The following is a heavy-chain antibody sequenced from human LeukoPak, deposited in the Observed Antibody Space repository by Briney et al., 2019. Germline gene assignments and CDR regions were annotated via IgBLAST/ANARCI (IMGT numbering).Heavy chain of an antibody. CDR1: GYSFTNYW. D-gene: IGHD7-27*01. V-gene: IGHV5-51*01. Sequence: GESLTISCKGSGYSFTNYWISWVRQMPGKGLEWMGIIYPGDSNTRYSPSLQGQVTISADKSISTAYLQWNSLKAPDTAMYYCARQGTGEIDFWGQGTLVTVSS. CDR3: ARQGTGEIDF. J-gene: IGHJ4*02. CDR2: IYPGDSNT.